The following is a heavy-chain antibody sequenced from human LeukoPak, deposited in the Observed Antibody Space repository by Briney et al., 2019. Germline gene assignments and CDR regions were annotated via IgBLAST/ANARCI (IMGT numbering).Heavy chain of an antibody. CDR1: GFTFSSHW. CDR2: IWYDGSNK. Sequence: PGGSLRLSCAASGFTFSSHWMHWVRQAPGKGLEWVAVIWYDGSNKYYADSVKGRFTISRDNSKNTLYLQMNSLRAEDTAVYYCAREYYDSSGYYTYYFDYWGQGTLVTVSS. J-gene: IGHJ4*02. D-gene: IGHD3-22*01. CDR3: AREYYDSSGYYTYYFDY. V-gene: IGHV3-33*08.